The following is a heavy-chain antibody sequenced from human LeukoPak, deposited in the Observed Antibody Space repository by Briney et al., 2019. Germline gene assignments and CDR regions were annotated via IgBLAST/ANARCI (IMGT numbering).Heavy chain of an antibody. J-gene: IGHJ4*02. CDR3: ARDGPPSRTTVMYSKGYDY. CDR2: ISAYNGNT. Sequence: ASVKVSCNASGYTFTSYGISWVRQAPGQGLEWMGWISAYNGNTNYAQKLQGRVTMTTDTSTSTAYMELRSLRSDDTAVYYCARDGPPSRTTVMYSKGYDYWGQGTLVTVSS. CDR1: GYTFTSYG. V-gene: IGHV1-18*01. D-gene: IGHD4-11*01.